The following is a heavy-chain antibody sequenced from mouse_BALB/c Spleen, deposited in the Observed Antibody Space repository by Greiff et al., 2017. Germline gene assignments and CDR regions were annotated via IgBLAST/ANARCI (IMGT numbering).Heavy chain of an antibody. CDR3: VRHDSYYGGYAMDY. D-gene: IGHD2-3*01. J-gene: IGHJ4*01. Sequence: EVKLMESGGGLVQPKGSLKLSCAASGFTFTTYAMNWVRQAPGKGLEWVARIRSKSNNYATYYADSVKDRFTISRDESQSMLYLQMNNLKTEDTAMYYGVRHDSYYGGYAMDYWGQGTSVTVSS. CDR2: IRSKSNNYAT. V-gene: IGHV10-1*02. CDR1: GFTFTTYA.